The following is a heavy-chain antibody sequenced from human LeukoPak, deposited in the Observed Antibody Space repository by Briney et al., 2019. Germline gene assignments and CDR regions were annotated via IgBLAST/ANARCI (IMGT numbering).Heavy chain of an antibody. CDR3: ARGQSYCGGDCYSYAFDI. Sequence: SETQSLTCTVSGRSISSYYWSWIRQPPGKGLEWIGYIYYSGSTNYNPSLKSRVTISVDTSKNQFSLKLSSVTAADTAVYYCARGQSYCGGDCYSYAFDIWGQGTMVTVSS. D-gene: IGHD2-21*02. J-gene: IGHJ3*02. V-gene: IGHV4-59*01. CDR1: GRSISSYY. CDR2: IYYSGST.